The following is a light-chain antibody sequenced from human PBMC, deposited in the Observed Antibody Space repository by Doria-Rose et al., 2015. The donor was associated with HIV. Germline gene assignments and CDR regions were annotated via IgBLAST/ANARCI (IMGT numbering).Light chain of an antibody. CDR1: QSPLYTSKNY. J-gene: IGKJ3*01. CDR2: WAS. V-gene: IGKV4-1*01. Sequence: DIRVTQSPESLGMSLGERATLNCKSNQSPLYTSKNYLAWYQQKPGQPPKWLIYWASTRQSGVPARFSGSGSGTDFTLTISSLEAEDVAVYYCQQYYDTPSFGPGTTVDIK. CDR3: QQYYDTPS.